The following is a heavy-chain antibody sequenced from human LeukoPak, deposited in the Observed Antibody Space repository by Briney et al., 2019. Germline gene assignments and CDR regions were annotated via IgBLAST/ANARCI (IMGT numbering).Heavy chain of an antibody. V-gene: IGHV1-3*01. CDR1: GYTFTSYA. J-gene: IGHJ5*02. D-gene: IGHD6-13*01. Sequence: GASVKVSCKAAGYTFTSYAMHWVRQAPGQRLEWMGWINAGNGNTKYSQKFQGRVTITRDTSASTAYMELSSLRSEDTAVYYCALGQQLGTWFDPWGQGTLVTVSS. CDR2: INAGNGNT. CDR3: ALGQQLGTWFDP.